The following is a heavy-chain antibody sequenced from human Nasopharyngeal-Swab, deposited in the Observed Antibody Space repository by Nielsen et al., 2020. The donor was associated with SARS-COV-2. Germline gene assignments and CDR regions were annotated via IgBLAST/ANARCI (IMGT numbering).Heavy chain of an antibody. CDR3: ARDYGDFYFDY. V-gene: IGHV3-53*01. D-gene: IGHD4-17*01. CDR1: GFTVSSNY. Sequence: GGSLRLSCAASGFTVSSNYMSWVRQAPGKGLEWVSVIYSGGSTYYADSVKGRLTISRDNSKNTLYLQMNSLRAEDTAVYYCARDYGDFYFDYWGQGTLVTVSS. CDR2: IYSGGST. J-gene: IGHJ4*02.